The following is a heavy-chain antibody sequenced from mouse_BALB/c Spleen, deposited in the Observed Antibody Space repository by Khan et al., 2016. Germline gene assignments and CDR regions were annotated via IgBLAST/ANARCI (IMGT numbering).Heavy chain of an antibody. V-gene: IGHV5-17*02. J-gene: IGHJ3*01. CDR3: ARNYYDHTSCFAN. CDR2: ISSGTSTI. CDR1: GFTFSSFG. Sequence: EVELVESGGGLVQPGGSRKLSCAASGFTFSSFGMHWVRQAPEKGLEWVAYISSGTSTIYYVDTVKGRFTISRDNPKNTLFLQMTSLRSEDTAMYYCARNYYDHTSCFANWGQGTLVTVSA. D-gene: IGHD2-4*01.